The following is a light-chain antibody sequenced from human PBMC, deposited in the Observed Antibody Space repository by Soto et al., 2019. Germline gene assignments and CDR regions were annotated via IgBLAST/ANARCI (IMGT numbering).Light chain of an antibody. CDR3: QQSYTSRIT. CDR2: AAS. J-gene: IGKJ5*01. V-gene: IGKV1-39*01. CDR1: QSISSY. Sequence: DIQMTHSPSSLSASVLNIVTITCRASQSISSYLNSYQQKPGKAPKLLIFAASSLQSGVPSRFSGSGSGTDFTLTVSSLQPEDFATYYCQQSYTSRITFGLGTRLEIK.